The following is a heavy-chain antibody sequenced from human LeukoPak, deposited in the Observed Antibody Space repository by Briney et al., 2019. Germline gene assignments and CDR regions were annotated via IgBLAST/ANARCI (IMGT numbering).Heavy chain of an antibody. Sequence: GASVKVSCKASGYTFSGYYMHWLRQPPGPGPEWMGCINFNIGSKRYAQEFQGRVTMTRDPYISTAYMELNSLRSDGSGLYYCVMRPDRLLLYFFHYWGARTQVTLSS. CDR2: INFNIGSK. CDR1: GYTFSGYY. CDR3: VMRPDRLLLYFFHY. D-gene: IGHD2-8*01. J-gene: IGHJ4*02. V-gene: IGHV1-2*02.